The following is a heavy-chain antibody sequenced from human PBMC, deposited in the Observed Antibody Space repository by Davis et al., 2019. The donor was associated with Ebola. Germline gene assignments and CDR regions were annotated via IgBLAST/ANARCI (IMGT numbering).Heavy chain of an antibody. CDR1: GFTFSSYG. D-gene: IGHD3-16*01. CDR3: ARVTWGFDY. J-gene: IGHJ4*02. CDR2: IWYDGSNK. V-gene: IGHV3-33*01. Sequence: GESLKISCAASGFTFSSYGMHWVRQAPGKGLEWVAVIWYDGSNKYYADSVKGRFTISRDNSKNTLYLQMNSLRAEDTAVYYCARVTWGFDYWGQGTLVTVSS.